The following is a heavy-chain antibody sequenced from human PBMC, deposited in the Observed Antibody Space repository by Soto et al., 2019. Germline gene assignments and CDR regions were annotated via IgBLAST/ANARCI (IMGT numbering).Heavy chain of an antibody. CDR3: ARAENPFYYYYMDV. CDR2: ISAYNGNT. CDR1: GYTFTCYG. Sequence: ASVKISCKASGYTFTCYGISWVRQAPGQGLEWMGWISAYNGNTNYAQKLQGRVTMTTDTSTSTAYMELRSLRSDDTAVYYCARAENPFYYYYMDVWGKGTTVTVSS. J-gene: IGHJ6*03. V-gene: IGHV1-18*01.